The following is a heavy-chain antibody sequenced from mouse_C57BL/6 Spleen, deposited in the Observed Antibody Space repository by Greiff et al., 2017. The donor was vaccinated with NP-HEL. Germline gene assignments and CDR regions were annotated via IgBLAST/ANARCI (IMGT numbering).Heavy chain of an antibody. CDR2: INPNNGGT. V-gene: IGHV1-26*01. J-gene: IGHJ4*01. D-gene: IGHD2-3*01. CDR3: ARDDAPMFYYAMDY. Sequence: VQLQQSGPELVKPGASVKISCKASGYTFTDYYMNWVKQSHGKSLEWIGDINPNNGGTSYNQKFKGKSTLTVDNSSSTAYMELRRLTSEDSAVYYCARDDAPMFYYAMDYWGQGTSVTVSS. CDR1: GYTFTDYY.